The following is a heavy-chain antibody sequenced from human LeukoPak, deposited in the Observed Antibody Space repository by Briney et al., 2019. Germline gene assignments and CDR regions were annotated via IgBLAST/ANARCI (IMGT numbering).Heavy chain of an antibody. CDR3: ARDLREYYYDSSGPLDI. Sequence: SVRLSCTASGGTFSSYTISWVRQAPGQGLEWMSGIIPILGIAYYAQKFQGRVTITADKSTSTAYMELSSLRSEDTAVYYCARDLREYYYDSSGPLDIWGQGTMVTVSS. V-gene: IGHV1-69*04. CDR1: GGTFSSYT. CDR2: IIPILGIA. D-gene: IGHD3-22*01. J-gene: IGHJ3*02.